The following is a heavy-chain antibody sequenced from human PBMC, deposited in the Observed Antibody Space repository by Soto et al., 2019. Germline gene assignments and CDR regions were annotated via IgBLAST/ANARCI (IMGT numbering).Heavy chain of an antibody. V-gene: IGHV5-51*01. J-gene: IGHJ4*02. CDR1: GYIIKNYW. D-gene: IGHD3-16*01. CDR2: IFPDDSDT. Sequence: PGESLKISCKASGYIIKNYWIGWVRQMPGQGLEWMGIIFPDDSDTRYSPSFQGHVTISVDKSISTAYVQWSSLKVSDSAIYYCFRGGVTSRTFDYWGQVTLVTVSS. CDR3: FRGGVTSRTFDY.